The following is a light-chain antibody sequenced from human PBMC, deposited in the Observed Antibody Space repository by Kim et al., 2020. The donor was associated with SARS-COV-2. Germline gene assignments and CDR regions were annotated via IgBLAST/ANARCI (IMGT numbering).Light chain of an antibody. V-gene: IGKV3-20*01. J-gene: IGKJ4*01. CDR1: QSVSTSN. CDR2: GAS. CDR3: QQYGSSPLT. Sequence: ENVLTQSPATLSLSPGERATLSCRTSQSVSTSNLAWYQHKPGQAPRLVIYGASNRATGIPDRFSCSGSGTDFTLTISRLEPEDFAVYYCQQYGSSPLTFGGGTKVDIK.